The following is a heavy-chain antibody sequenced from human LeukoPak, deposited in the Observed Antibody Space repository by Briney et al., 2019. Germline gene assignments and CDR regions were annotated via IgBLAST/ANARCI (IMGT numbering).Heavy chain of an antibody. CDR2: IYYSGST. D-gene: IGHD6-13*01. J-gene: IGHJ4*02. Sequence: SETLSLTCTVSGGSISSYYWSWIRQPPGKGLEWIGYIYYSGSTNYNPSLKSRVTISVDTSKNQFSLKLSSVTAADTAVYYCARVQQQLVDYWGQGTLVTVSS. CDR1: GGSISSYY. CDR3: ARVQQQLVDY. V-gene: IGHV4-59*01.